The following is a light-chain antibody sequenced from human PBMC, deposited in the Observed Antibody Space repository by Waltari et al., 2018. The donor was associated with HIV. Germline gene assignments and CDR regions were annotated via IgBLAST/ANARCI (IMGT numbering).Light chain of an antibody. CDR3: QQSSITPLT. CDR1: ENIERY. V-gene: IGKV1-39*01. CDR2: GAF. J-gene: IGKJ4*01. Sequence: IQMTQSPSSLSASVGDRVSMSCRASENIERYLNWYQQRPGKAPKLLIYGAFTLQTGVTSRFSASGSGTDFTLTIRNLQPEDVALYFCQQSSITPLTFGGGTRVDIK.